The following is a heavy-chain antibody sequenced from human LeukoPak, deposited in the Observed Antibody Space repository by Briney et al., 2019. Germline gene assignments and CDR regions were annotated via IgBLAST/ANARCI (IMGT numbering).Heavy chain of an antibody. CDR3: ARGRQDVTMIVVVMTAVSYYLDV. CDR2: MHPSGRT. Sequence: SETLSLTCAVYGGSFSGYYWTWIRQTPEKGLEESGEMHPSGRTNYNPSLKSRVTISVDTSKNQFSLELRSVTAADTAVYYCARGRQDVTMIVVVMTAVSYYLDVWGKGTTVTVS. D-gene: IGHD3-22*01. CDR1: GGSFSGYY. V-gene: IGHV4-34*01. J-gene: IGHJ6*03.